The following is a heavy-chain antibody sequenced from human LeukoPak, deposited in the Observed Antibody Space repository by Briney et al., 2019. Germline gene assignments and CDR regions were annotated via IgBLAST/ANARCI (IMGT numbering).Heavy chain of an antibody. CDR3: ARKRVATYYYYMDV. D-gene: IGHD5-12*01. V-gene: IGHV4-4*02. Sequence: PSETLSLTCAVSGGSISSSNWWSWVRQPPGKGLEWIGEIYHSGSTNYNPSLKSRVTISVDKSKNQFSLKLSSVTAADTAVYYCARKRVATYYYYMDVWGKGTTVTVTS. CDR1: GGSISSSNW. CDR2: IYHSGST. J-gene: IGHJ6*03.